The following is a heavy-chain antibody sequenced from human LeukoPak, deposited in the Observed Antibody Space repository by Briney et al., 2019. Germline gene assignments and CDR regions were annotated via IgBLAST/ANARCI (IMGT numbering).Heavy chain of an antibody. CDR2: IIPIFGTA. CDR1: GGTFSSYA. CDR3: AIGRDGYTRRGDY. J-gene: IGHJ4*02. D-gene: IGHD5-24*01. Sequence: SVKVSCKASGGTFSSYAISWVRQAPGQGLEWMGGIIPIFGTANYAQKFQGRVTITTDESTSTAYMELSSLRSEDTAVYYCAIGRDGYTRRGDYWGQGTLVTVSS. V-gene: IGHV1-69*05.